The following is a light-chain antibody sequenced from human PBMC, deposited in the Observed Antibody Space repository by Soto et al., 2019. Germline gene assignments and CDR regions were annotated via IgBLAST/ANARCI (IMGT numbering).Light chain of an antibody. CDR2: GAS. CDR1: QSVSSNY. CDR3: QQYGSSRWT. J-gene: IGKJ1*01. V-gene: IGKV3-20*01. Sequence: ENVLTQSPGTLSLSPGERATLSCRASQSVSSNYVAWYQQKPGQAPRLLVYGASGRATGIPDRFSGSGSGTDFTLTISRLGPEDFAVYYCQQYGSSRWTFGQGTKVEIK.